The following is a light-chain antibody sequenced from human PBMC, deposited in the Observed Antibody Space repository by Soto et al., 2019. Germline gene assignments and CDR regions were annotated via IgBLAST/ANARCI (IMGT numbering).Light chain of an antibody. Sequence: DIQMTQSPSSLSASVGDRVTITCRASQGISTWLAWYQQKAEKAPKSLIYAASGLQSGVPSRFSGSGSGTEFTLTINSLQPEDFATYYCQQYDSYPLTFGGGTKVEIK. V-gene: IGKV1D-16*01. J-gene: IGKJ4*01. CDR2: AAS. CDR1: QGISTW. CDR3: QQYDSYPLT.